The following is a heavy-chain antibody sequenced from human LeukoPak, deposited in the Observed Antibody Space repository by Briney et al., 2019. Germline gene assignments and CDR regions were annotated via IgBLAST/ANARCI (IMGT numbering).Heavy chain of an antibody. J-gene: IGHJ6*02. Sequence: ASVKVSCKASGYTFTSYGISWVRQAPGQGLEWMGWISAYNGNTNYAQKLQGRVTMTTDTSTSTAYMELRSLRSDDTAVYYCARDYCSSTSCYIHYHYGMDVWGQGTTVTVSS. CDR1: GYTFTSYG. V-gene: IGHV1-18*01. CDR2: ISAYNGNT. CDR3: ARDYCSSTSCYIHYHYGMDV. D-gene: IGHD2-2*02.